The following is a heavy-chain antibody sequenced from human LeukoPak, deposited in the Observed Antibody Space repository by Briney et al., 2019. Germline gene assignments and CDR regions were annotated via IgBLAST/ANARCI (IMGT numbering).Heavy chain of an antibody. CDR2: ISSSGSTI. CDR1: GFTSSDYY. Sequence: GGSLRLSCAASGFTSSDYYISWIRQAPGKGLEGVSYISSSGSTIYYADSVKGRFTISRDNAKNSLYLQMNSRRAENTAVYYCARNYDSSGYYPSDNFDYWGQGTLVTVSS. D-gene: IGHD3-22*01. J-gene: IGHJ4*02. CDR3: ARNYDSSGYYPSDNFDY. V-gene: IGHV3-11*01.